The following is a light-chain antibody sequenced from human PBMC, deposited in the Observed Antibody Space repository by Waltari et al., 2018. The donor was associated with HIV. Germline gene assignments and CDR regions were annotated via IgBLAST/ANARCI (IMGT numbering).Light chain of an antibody. CDR1: QGVLYSSNNKNY. CDR3: QQYYSTPFT. Sequence: DIVMTQSPDSLVVSLGERATINCKSSQGVLYSSNNKNYLAWYQQKPGQPPKLPSYWASTRESGVPDRFSGSGSGTDFTLTISSLQAEDVAVYYCQQYYSTPFTFGGGTKVEIK. V-gene: IGKV4-1*01. J-gene: IGKJ4*01. CDR2: WAS.